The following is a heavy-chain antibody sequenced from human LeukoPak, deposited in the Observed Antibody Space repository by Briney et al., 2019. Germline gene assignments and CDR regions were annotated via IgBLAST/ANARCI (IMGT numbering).Heavy chain of an antibody. J-gene: IGHJ4*02. D-gene: IGHD2-2*01. CDR3: ARLYLRDHCSSTSCYGLYFDY. CDR1: GYSITSGYY. Sequence: PSETLSLTCAVSGYSITSGYYWGWIRQPPGKGLEWIGSIYHSVSTYYNPSLKTRLTISVDTTKNQFSLKLSSMTAADTAVYYCARLYLRDHCSSTSCYGLYFDYWGQGTLVTVSS. CDR2: IYHSVST. V-gene: IGHV4-38-2*01.